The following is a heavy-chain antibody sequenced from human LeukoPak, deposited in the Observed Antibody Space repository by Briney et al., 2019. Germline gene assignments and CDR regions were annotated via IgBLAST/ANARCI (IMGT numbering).Heavy chain of an antibody. V-gene: IGHV3-23*01. CDR3: AKDLWFGDLSFGDY. Sequence: GGSLRLSRAASGFTFRRYAMSWVRQAPGKGLEWVSGISSSDGSTYYADSVKGRFTISRDNSKNTLYLQMNSLRAEDTAVYYCAKDLWFGDLSFGDYWGQGTLVTVSS. CDR1: GFTFRRYA. CDR2: ISSSDGST. D-gene: IGHD3-10*01. J-gene: IGHJ4*02.